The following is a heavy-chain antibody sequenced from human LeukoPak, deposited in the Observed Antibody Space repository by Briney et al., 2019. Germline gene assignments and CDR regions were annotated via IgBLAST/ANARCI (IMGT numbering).Heavy chain of an antibody. CDR3: ARPRGCGSARCNNFDY. Sequence: GGSLRLSCAASGFTFSGSALHWVRQAPGKGLEWVAIMEEHGSEIFYVDSVKGRFIISRDNARNSLYLQMNNLRAEDTAVYYCARPRGCGSARCNNFDYWGQGTLVTVSS. CDR1: GFTFSGSA. J-gene: IGHJ4*02. D-gene: IGHD2-2*01. CDR2: MEEHGSEI. V-gene: IGHV3-7*01.